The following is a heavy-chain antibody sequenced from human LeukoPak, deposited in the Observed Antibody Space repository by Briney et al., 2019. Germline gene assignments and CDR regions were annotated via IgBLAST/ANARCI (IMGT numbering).Heavy chain of an antibody. D-gene: IGHD6-13*01. CDR3: ARDVVAAAGSWDY. CDR2: IYTSGST. Sequence: SETLSLTCTVSGGSISLYYWNWIRQPAGKGLEWIGRIYTSGSTNYNPSLKSRVTMSVDTSKNQFSLNLSSVTAADTAVYYCARDVVAAAGSWDYWGQGTLVTVSS. CDR1: GGSISLYY. J-gene: IGHJ4*02. V-gene: IGHV4-4*07.